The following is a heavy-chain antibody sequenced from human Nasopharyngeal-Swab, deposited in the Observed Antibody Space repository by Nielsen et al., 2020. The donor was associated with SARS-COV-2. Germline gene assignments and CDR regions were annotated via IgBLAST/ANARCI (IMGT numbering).Heavy chain of an antibody. D-gene: IGHD6-19*01. V-gene: IGHV4-59*08. CDR3: AARGSSGWFGY. CDR2: IYYSGST. CDR1: GGSISSYY. Sequence: PETLPLTCTVSGGSISSYYWSWIRQPPGKGLEWIGYIYYSGSTNYNPSLKSRVTISVDTSKNQFSLKLSSVTAADTAVYYCAARGSSGWFGYWGQGTLVTVSS. J-gene: IGHJ4*02.